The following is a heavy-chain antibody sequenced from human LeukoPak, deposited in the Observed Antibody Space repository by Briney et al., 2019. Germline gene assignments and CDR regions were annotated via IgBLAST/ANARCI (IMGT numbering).Heavy chain of an antibody. J-gene: IGHJ4*02. V-gene: IGHV3-23*01. CDR1: GFTFSSYA. CDR2: ISGSGGRT. Sequence: GGSLRLSCAASGFTFSSYAMTWVRQAPGKGLEWVLAISGSGGRTYYADSVKGRITISRDNSKSTRYLQMNSLRAEDTAVYYCAKDSRGSSVRVFDCWGQGTLVTVSS. CDR3: AKDSRGSSVRVFDC. D-gene: IGHD5/OR15-5a*01.